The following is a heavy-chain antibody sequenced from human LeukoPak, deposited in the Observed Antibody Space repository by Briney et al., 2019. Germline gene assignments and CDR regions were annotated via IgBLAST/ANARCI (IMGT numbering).Heavy chain of an antibody. Sequence: GGSLRLSCAASGFTFSGYYMSWIRQAPGKGREWVSYISSSSSYTNYADSVKGRFTISRDNAKNSLYLQMNSLRAEDTAVYYCARKAIRGYVDYWGQGTLVTVSS. D-gene: IGHD5-18*01. CDR2: ISSSSSYT. V-gene: IGHV3-11*06. J-gene: IGHJ4*02. CDR1: GFTFSGYY. CDR3: ARKAIRGYVDY.